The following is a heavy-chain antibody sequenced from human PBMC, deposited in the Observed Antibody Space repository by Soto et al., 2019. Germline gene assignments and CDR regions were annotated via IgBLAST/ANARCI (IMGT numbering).Heavy chain of an antibody. D-gene: IGHD2-15*01. CDR3: ARGRWSTFDS. V-gene: IGHV6-1*01. Sequence: SQTLSLTCVVSGDSVSSNNIAWNWLRQSPWRGLEWLGRTYYRSKWYNEYAVSVRSRITINLDTSKNQFSLQLNSVTPEDTAVYYCARGRWSTFDSWGQGAQVTVS. CDR2: TYYRSKWYN. J-gene: IGHJ4*02. CDR1: GDSVSSNNIA.